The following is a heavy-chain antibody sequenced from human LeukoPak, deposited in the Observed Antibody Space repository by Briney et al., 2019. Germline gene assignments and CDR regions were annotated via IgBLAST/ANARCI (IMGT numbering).Heavy chain of an antibody. D-gene: IGHD6-19*01. CDR2: IYYSGST. V-gene: IGHV4-59*01. J-gene: IGHJ4*02. CDR3: AREGYKFGITVAGSFDY. CDR1: GGSISNSY. Sequence: SETLSLTCTVSGGSISNSYWSWIRQTPGKGLEWIGYIYYSGSTNYNPSLKSRVTISVDTSKNQLSLKLSSVTAADTAVYYCAREGYKFGITVAGSFDYWGQGTLVTVSS.